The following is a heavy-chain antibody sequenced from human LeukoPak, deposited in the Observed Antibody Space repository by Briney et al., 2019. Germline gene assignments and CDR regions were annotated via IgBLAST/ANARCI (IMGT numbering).Heavy chain of an antibody. CDR1: GGTFSSYA. Sequence: SVKVSCKASGGTFSSYAISWVRQAPGQGLEWMGGIIPIFGTANYAQKFEGRVTITADKSTSTAYMELSSLRSENTAVYYCARGPSSGWYDWFDPWGQGTLVTVSS. CDR2: IIPIFGTA. J-gene: IGHJ5*02. CDR3: ARGPSSGWYDWFDP. V-gene: IGHV1-69*06. D-gene: IGHD6-19*01.